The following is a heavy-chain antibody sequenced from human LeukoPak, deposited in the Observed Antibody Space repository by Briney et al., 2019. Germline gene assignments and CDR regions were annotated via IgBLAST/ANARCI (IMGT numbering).Heavy chain of an antibody. Sequence: GGSLRLSCVASGFTVSSNYMSWVRQAPGKGLEWVSVIYSGGSTYYADSVKGRFTISRDNSKNTLYLQMNSLRAEDTAVYYCARELDYYDSSGYSRFDYWGQGTLVTVSS. D-gene: IGHD3-22*01. CDR2: IYSGGST. J-gene: IGHJ4*02. V-gene: IGHV3-53*01. CDR3: ARELDYYDSSGYSRFDY. CDR1: GFTVSSNY.